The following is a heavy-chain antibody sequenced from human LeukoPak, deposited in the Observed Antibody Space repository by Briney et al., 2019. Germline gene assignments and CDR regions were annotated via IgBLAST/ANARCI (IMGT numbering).Heavy chain of an antibody. Sequence: GGSLRLSCAASGFTFSSYSMNWVRQAPRKGLEWVSSISSSSSYIYYADSVKGRFTISRDNAKNSLYLQMNSLRAEDTAVYYCARADFWSGYNIYYYYYGMDVWGQGTTVTVSS. V-gene: IGHV3-21*01. CDR2: ISSSSSYI. J-gene: IGHJ6*02. CDR3: ARADFWSGYNIYYYYYGMDV. CDR1: GFTFSSYS. D-gene: IGHD3-3*01.